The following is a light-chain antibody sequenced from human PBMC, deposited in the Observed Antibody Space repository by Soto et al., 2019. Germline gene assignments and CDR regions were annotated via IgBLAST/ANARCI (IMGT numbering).Light chain of an antibody. CDR1: SSNIGAGYD. CDR2: INN. V-gene: IGLV1-40*01. J-gene: IGLJ2*01. Sequence: QSVLTQPPSVSGAPGQRVTISCTGGSSNIGAGYDVHWYRHLPGTAPNLLIYINNNRPSGVPDRFSGSKSGTSASLAITGLQAEDEADYYCQSYDTTLSVVFGGGTKVTVL. CDR3: QSYDTTLSVV.